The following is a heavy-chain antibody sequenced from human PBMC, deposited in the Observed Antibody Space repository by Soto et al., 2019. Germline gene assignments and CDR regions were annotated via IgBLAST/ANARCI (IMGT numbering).Heavy chain of an antibody. D-gene: IGHD5-18*01. V-gene: IGHV4-34*01. J-gene: IGHJ6*02. Sequence: PSETLSLTCAVYGGSFSGYYWSWIRQPPGKGLEWIGEINHSGSTNYNPSLKSRVTISVDTSKNQFSLKLSSVTAADTAVYYCARKTYSYGWYYYYSMDVWGQGTTVTVSS. CDR2: INHSGST. CDR3: ARKTYSYGWYYYYSMDV. CDR1: GGSFSGYY.